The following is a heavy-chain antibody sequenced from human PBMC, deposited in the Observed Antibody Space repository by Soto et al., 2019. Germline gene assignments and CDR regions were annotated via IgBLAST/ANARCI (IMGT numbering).Heavy chain of an antibody. Sequence: GGSLRLSCAASGFTFSSYSMNWVRQAPGEGLEWVSYISSSMSTIYYADSVKGRFTISRDNAKNSLYLQMNSLRAEDTAVYYCARGGGYCSGGSCYYFDYWGQGTLVTVSS. J-gene: IGHJ4*02. V-gene: IGHV3-48*04. CDR2: ISSSMSTI. CDR3: ARGGGYCSGGSCYYFDY. CDR1: GFTFSSYS. D-gene: IGHD2-15*01.